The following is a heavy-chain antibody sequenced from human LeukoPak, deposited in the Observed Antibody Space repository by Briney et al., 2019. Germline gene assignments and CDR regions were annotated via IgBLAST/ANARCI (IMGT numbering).Heavy chain of an antibody. CDR3: ARKYGSAPNWFDP. CDR1: GGSVSGNY. V-gene: IGHV4-34*01. CDR2: INHSGST. D-gene: IGHD3-10*01. J-gene: IGHJ5*02. Sequence: SETLSLTCAVYGGSVSGNYWSWIRQPPGKGLEWIGEINHSGSTNYNPSLKSRVTISVDTSKNQFSLKLSSVTAADTAVYYCARKYGSAPNWFDPWGQGTLVTVSS.